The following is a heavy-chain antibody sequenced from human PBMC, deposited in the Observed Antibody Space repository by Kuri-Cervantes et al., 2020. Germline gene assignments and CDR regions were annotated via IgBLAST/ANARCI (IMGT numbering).Heavy chain of an antibody. V-gene: IGHV3-74*01. J-gene: IGHJ4*02. CDR2: ISNDGTRA. Sequence: GESLKISCAASGFSFSGYWMHWVRQVPGKGLVWVSHISNDGTRATYADSVRGRFTVSRDNAKNTLYLQLNSLRVEDTAVYYCTRADWNSGTGCYSSWGQGTLVTVSS. D-gene: IGHD2-15*01. CDR1: GFSFSGYW. CDR3: TRADWNSGTGCYSS.